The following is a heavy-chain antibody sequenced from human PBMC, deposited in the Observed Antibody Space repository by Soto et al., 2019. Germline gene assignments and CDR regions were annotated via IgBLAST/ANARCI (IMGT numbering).Heavy chain of an antibody. V-gene: IGHV3-33*01. J-gene: IGHJ6*02. Sequence: QVQLVESGGGVVQPGRSLRLSCAASGFTFSSYGMHWVRQAPGKGLEWVAVIWYDGSNKYYADSVKGRFTISRDNSKNTLYLQMNSLRAEDTAVYYCARDAYYDFWSGYYPNYCYYGMDVWGQGTTVTVSS. CDR3: ARDAYYDFWSGYYPNYCYYGMDV. CDR2: IWYDGSNK. D-gene: IGHD3-3*01. CDR1: GFTFSSYG.